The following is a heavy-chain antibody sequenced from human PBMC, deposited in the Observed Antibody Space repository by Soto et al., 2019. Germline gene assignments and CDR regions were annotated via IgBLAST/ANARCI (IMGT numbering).Heavy chain of an antibody. Sequence: SDTLSLTCAVSGGSFTSNNWWTGVRQPPGQGLEWIGEIYRTGSTNYNPSLKSRVTISLDKSENQFSLKVTSLTAADTAVYYCASRDPGTSVDYWGQGXLVTVYS. CDR2: IYRTGST. CDR3: ASRDPGTSVDY. D-gene: IGHD1-7*01. J-gene: IGHJ4*02. V-gene: IGHV4-4*02. CDR1: GGSFTSNNW.